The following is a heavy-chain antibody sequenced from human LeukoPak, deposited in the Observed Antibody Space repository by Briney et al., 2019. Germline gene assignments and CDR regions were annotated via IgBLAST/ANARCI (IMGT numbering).Heavy chain of an antibody. V-gene: IGHV3-23*01. CDR3: AKGAYDFLEIAYFDY. CDR2: LIGSSGAT. CDR1: GFSSTKYA. J-gene: IGHJ4*02. D-gene: IGHD3-3*01. Sequence: GGSLRLSCAASGFSSTKYAMNWVRQAPGKGLEWVAVLIGSSGATDYADSVKGRFTISRDNSKNTLFLQMNSLRAEDTAIYYCAKGAYDFLEIAYFDYWGQGALVTVSS.